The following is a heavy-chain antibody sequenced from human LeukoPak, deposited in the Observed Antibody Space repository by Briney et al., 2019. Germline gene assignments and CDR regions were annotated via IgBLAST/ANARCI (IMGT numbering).Heavy chain of an antibody. Sequence: ASVKVSCKASGGTFSSYAISWVRQAPGQGLEWMGGIIPIFGTANYAQKFQGRVTMTRNTSISTAYMELSSLRSEDTAVYYCARGGPLSYSSSQNWGQGTLVTVSS. CDR1: GGTFSSYA. J-gene: IGHJ4*02. CDR3: ARGGPLSYSSSQN. D-gene: IGHD6-6*01. V-gene: IGHV1-69*05. CDR2: IIPIFGTA.